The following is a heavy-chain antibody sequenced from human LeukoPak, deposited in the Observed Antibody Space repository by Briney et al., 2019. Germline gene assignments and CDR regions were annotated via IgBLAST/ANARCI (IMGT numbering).Heavy chain of an antibody. Sequence: DSVKGRFTISRGNSKNTLYLQMNSLRAEDTAVYYCARGSERWLQSPRFDYWGQGTLVTVSS. CDR3: ARGSERWLQSPRFDY. D-gene: IGHD5-24*01. V-gene: IGHV3-30*01. J-gene: IGHJ4*02.